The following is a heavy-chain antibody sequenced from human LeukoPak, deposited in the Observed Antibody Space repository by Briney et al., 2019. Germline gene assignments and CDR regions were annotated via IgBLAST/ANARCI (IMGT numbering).Heavy chain of an antibody. V-gene: IGHV3-74*01. CDR1: GLTFSRYW. CDR2: INSDGSTT. CDR3: ARDGSSWSNWLDP. Sequence: GGSLRLSCVASGLTFSRYWMHWVRQAPGKGLVWVSRINSDGSTTIYADSVKGRFTISRDNAKNTLYLQMNSLRAEDTAVYFCARDGSSWSNWLDPWGQGTLVTVSS. J-gene: IGHJ5*02. D-gene: IGHD6-13*01.